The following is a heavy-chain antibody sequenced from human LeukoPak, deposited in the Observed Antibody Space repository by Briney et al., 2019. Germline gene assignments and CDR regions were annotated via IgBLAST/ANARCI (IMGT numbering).Heavy chain of an antibody. Sequence: WASVKVSCKSSGGTFSSYAISWVRQSPGQGLEWMGGIIPIFGTANYAQKFQGRVTISTDESTSTAYMELSSLRSEDTAVYYCARPRGYRSYVDAFDIWGQGTMVTVSS. CDR3: ARPRGYRSYVDAFDI. CDR1: GGTFSSYA. J-gene: IGHJ3*02. CDR2: IIPIFGTA. V-gene: IGHV1-69*05. D-gene: IGHD5-12*01.